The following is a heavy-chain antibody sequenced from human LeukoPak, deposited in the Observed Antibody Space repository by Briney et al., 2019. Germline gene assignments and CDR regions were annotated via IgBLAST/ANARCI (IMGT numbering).Heavy chain of an antibody. CDR3: ARETYSNILTGTDY. Sequence: ASVKVSCKASGYTFTTYGLSWVRQAPGQGLEWLGWISTYDDNIKYAQSLQGRLTLTIDTSTSTAYMELRSPTSDDTAVYYCARETYSNILTGTDYWGPGTLVTVSS. V-gene: IGHV1-18*01. CDR2: ISTYDDNI. J-gene: IGHJ4*02. D-gene: IGHD3-9*01. CDR1: GYTFTTYG.